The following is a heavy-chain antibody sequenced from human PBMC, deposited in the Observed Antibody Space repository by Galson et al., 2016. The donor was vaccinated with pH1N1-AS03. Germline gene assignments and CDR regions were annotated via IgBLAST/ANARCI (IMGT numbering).Heavy chain of an antibody. CDR1: GDSVSSNSAA. D-gene: IGHD3-16*01. V-gene: IGHV6-1*01. CDR2: TYYRSKWYN. Sequence: CAISGDSVSSNSAAWNWIRQSPSRGLEWLGRTYYRSKWYNDYAVSVKSRITINPDTSKNQFSLKLSSVTAADTAVYYCAGGSPAPFDYWGQGTLFTVSS. J-gene: IGHJ4*02. CDR3: AGGSPAPFDY.